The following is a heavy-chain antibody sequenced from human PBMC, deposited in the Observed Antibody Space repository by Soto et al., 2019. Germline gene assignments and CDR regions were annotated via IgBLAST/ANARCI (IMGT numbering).Heavy chain of an antibody. CDR1: RYTFTSYG. J-gene: IGHJ5*02. CDR3: AIRVWGQQLVNFDP. D-gene: IGHD6-13*01. Sequence: ASVKVSCKASRYTFTSYGINWVRQATGQGLEWMGWMNPNSGNTGYAQKFQGRVTMTRNTSISTAYMELSSLRSEDTAVYYCAIRVWGQQLVNFDPWGQGTLVTVSS. CDR2: MNPNSGNT. V-gene: IGHV1-8*02.